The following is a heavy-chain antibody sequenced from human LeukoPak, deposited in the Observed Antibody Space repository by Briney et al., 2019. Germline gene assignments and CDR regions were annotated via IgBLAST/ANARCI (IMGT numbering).Heavy chain of an antibody. D-gene: IGHD2-2*01. CDR1: GFTFSSYA. CDR3: ASPPPYCSSTSCPIDY. J-gene: IGHJ4*02. Sequence: QTGGSLRLSCAASGFTFSSYAMSWVRQAPGKGLEWVAVISYDGSNKYYADSVKGRFTISRDNSKNTLYLQMNSLRAEDTAVYYCASPPPYCSSTSCPIDYWGQGTLVTVSS. V-gene: IGHV3-30-3*01. CDR2: ISYDGSNK.